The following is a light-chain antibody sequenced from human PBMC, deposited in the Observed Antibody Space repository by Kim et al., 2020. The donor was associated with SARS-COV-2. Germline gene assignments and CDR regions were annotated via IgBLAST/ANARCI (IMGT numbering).Light chain of an antibody. CDR3: QVWDRSSDHRGV. CDR2: YDS. J-gene: IGLJ2*01. CDR1: SIGSKS. Sequence: SYELTQPPSVSVAPGKTAGITCGGNSIGSKSVHWYQQKPGQAPVLVISYDSDRPSGIPERFSGSNSGNTATLTISRVEAGDEADYYCQVWDRSSDHRGVF. V-gene: IGLV3-21*04.